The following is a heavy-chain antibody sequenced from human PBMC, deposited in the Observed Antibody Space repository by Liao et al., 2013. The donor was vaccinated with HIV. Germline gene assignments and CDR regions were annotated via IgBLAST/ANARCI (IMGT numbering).Heavy chain of an antibody. D-gene: IGHD4/OR15-4a*01. CDR3: ARGLTYYYYYMDV. J-gene: IGHJ6*03. V-gene: IGHV4-34*10. CDR2: INHSGST. Sequence: QLQLQESGPGLVKPSETLSLTCAVYGGSFSGYYWSWIRQPPGKGLEWIGKINHSGSTNYNPSLKSRVTISVDTSKNQFSLKLSSVTAADTAVYYCARGLTYYYYYMDVWGKGTTVTVSS. CDR1: GGSFSGYY.